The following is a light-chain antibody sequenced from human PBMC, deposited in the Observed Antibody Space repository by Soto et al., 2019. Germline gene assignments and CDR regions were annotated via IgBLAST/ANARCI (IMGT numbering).Light chain of an antibody. J-gene: IGLJ1*01. V-gene: IGLV2-11*01. CDR1: SSDVGGYNY. CDR2: DVS. Sequence: QSALTQPRSVSGSPGQSVTISCTGTSSDVGGYNYVSWYQQHPGKAPKLMIYDVSKRPSGVPDRFSGSKSGNTASLTISGLQAEDEADYYCCSYAGSYSLYVFGSGTKVPVL. CDR3: CSYAGSYSLYV.